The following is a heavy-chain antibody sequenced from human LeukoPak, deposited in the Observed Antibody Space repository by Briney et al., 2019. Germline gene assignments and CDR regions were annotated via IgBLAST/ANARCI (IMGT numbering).Heavy chain of an antibody. J-gene: IGHJ5*02. CDR1: GGTFSSYT. V-gene: IGHV1-69*02. CDR3: ASLIAAAATGWFDP. Sequence: SVKVSCKASGGTFSSYTISWVRQAPGQGLEWMGRIIPILGIANYAQKFQGRVTITADKSTSTAYMELSSLRSEDTAVYYCASLIAAAATGWFDPWGQGTLVTVSS. CDR2: IIPILGIA. D-gene: IGHD6-13*01.